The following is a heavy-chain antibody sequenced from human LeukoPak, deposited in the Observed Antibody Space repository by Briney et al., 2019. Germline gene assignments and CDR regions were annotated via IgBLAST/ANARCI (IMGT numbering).Heavy chain of an antibody. CDR1: GGSISSSSYY. CDR2: IYYSGST. Sequence: SETLSLTCTVSGGSISSSSYYWGWIRQPPGKGLEWIGSIYYSGSTYYNPSLKSRVTISVDTSKNQFSLKLSSVTAADTAVYYCASPYDFWSGIDYWGQGTLVIVSS. CDR3: ASPYDFWSGIDY. V-gene: IGHV4-39*01. J-gene: IGHJ4*02. D-gene: IGHD3-3*01.